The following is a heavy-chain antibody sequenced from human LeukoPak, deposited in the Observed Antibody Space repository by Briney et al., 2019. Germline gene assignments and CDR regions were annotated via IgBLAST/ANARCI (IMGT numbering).Heavy chain of an antibody. Sequence: GGSLRLSCVASGFTFSNFEMNWVRQAPGKGLEWVSYISSPGTHIYYADSVEGRFTTSRDNGKNSLYLQMNSLRAEDTAVYYCVLRSSWNYYMDVWGKGTTVAVSS. CDR1: GFTFSNFE. CDR3: VLRSSWNYYMDV. D-gene: IGHD6-13*01. J-gene: IGHJ6*03. V-gene: IGHV3-48*03. CDR2: ISSPGTHI.